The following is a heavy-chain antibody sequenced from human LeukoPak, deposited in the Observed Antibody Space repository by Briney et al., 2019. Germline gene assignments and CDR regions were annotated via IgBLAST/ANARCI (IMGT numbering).Heavy chain of an antibody. J-gene: IGHJ4*02. Sequence: ASVKVFCKASGYTFTGYYTHWVRQAPGQGLEWMGWTNPNSGGTNYAQKFQGRVTMTRDTSISTAYMELSRLTSDDTAVYYCAKDSSSWPARGDYFDYWDQGTLVTVSS. D-gene: IGHD6-13*01. CDR3: AKDSSSWPARGDYFDY. CDR2: TNPNSGGT. V-gene: IGHV1-2*02. CDR1: GYTFTGYY.